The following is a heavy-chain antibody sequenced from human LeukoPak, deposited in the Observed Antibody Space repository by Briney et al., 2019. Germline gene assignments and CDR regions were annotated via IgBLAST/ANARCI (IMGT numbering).Heavy chain of an antibody. J-gene: IGHJ4*02. CDR1: GGSISSSSYY. V-gene: IGHV4-39*01. CDR3: ARGAYSSSWAIDY. D-gene: IGHD6-13*01. Sequence: SETLSLTCTVSGGSISSSSYYWGWIRQPPGKGLEWIGSIYYSGSTYYNPSLKSRVTISVDTSKNQFSLKLSSVTAADTAVYYCARGAYSSSWAIDYWGQGTLVTVSS. CDR2: IYYSGST.